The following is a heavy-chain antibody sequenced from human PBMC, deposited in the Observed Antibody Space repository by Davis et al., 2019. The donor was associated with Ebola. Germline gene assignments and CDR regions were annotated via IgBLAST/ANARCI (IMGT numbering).Heavy chain of an antibody. V-gene: IGHV3-11*04. CDR2: ISSSGSTI. D-gene: IGHD4-23*01. CDR3: ARDRWPNLASYYGMDV. Sequence: GGSLRLSCAASGFTFSDYYMSWIRQAPGKGLEWVSYISSSGSTIYYADSVKGRFTISRDNSKNTLYLQMNSLRAEDTAVYYCARDRWPNLASYYGMDVWGQGTTVTVSS. J-gene: IGHJ6*02. CDR1: GFTFSDYY.